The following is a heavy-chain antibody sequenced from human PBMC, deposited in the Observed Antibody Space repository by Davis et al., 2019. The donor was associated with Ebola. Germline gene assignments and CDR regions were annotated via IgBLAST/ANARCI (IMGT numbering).Heavy chain of an antibody. CDR2: ISSSGSTI. D-gene: IGHD5-18*01. Sequence: GESLKISCAASGFTFSDYYMSWIRQAPGKGLEWVSYISSSGSTIYYADSVKGRFTISRDNAKNSLYLQMNSLRAEDTAVYYCARERDSYGYYYYYGMDVWGQGTTVTVSS. V-gene: IGHV3-11*01. CDR1: GFTFSDYY. CDR3: ARERDSYGYYYYYGMDV. J-gene: IGHJ6*02.